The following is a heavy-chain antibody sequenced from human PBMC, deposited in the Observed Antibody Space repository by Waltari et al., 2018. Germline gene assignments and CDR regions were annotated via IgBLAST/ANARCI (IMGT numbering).Heavy chain of an antibody. CDR3: AKDPSPKPYSSSLGY. V-gene: IGHV3-30*18. CDR2: ISYDGSNK. Sequence: VESGGGVVQPGRSLRLSCAASGFTFSSYGMHWVRQAPGKGLEWVAVISYDGSNKYYADSVKGRFTISRDNSKNTLYLQMNSLRAEDTAVYYCAKDPSPKPYSSSLGYWGQGTLVTVSS. CDR1: GFTFSSYG. D-gene: IGHD6-13*01. J-gene: IGHJ4*02.